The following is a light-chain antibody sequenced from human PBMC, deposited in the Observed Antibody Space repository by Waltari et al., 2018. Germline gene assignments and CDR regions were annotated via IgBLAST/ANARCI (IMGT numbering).Light chain of an antibody. Sequence: QSALTQPASVSGSPGQSITIPCPGTSSDIGVHHNVSWYQQHPGKAPKLMIYDVSKRFSGISNRFSGSKSANTASLTISGLQAEDEADYYCSAYTSSSSRVFGTGTRVTVL. V-gene: IGLV2-14*03. J-gene: IGLJ1*01. CDR3: SAYTSSSSRV. CDR1: SSDIGVHHN. CDR2: DVS.